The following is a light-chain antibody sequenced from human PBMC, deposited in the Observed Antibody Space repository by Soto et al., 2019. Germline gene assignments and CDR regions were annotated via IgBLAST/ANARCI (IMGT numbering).Light chain of an antibody. Sequence: SALTQPPSASGSPGQSVTLSCTGTSSDVGNYNYVSWYQQYPGKAPKLMIYEVNKRPSGVPDRFSGSKSGNTASLTVSGLQAEDEADYYCTSYAAGKNVVFGGGTKLTVL. V-gene: IGLV2-8*01. CDR3: TSYAAGKNVV. J-gene: IGLJ2*01. CDR1: SSDVGNYNY. CDR2: EVN.